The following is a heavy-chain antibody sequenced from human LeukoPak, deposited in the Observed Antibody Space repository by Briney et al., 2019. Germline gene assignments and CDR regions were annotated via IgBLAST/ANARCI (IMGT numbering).Heavy chain of an antibody. CDR3: ARFGLDYYGSGGYYDDAFDI. CDR1: GGSISSSSYY. Sequence: PSETLSLTCTVSGGSISSSSYYWGWIRQPPGKGLEWIGSICYSGSTYYNPSLKSRVTISVDTSKNQFSLKLSSVTAADTAVYYCARFGLDYYGSGGYYDDAFDIWGQGTMVTVSS. V-gene: IGHV4-39*01. D-gene: IGHD3-10*01. J-gene: IGHJ3*02. CDR2: ICYSGST.